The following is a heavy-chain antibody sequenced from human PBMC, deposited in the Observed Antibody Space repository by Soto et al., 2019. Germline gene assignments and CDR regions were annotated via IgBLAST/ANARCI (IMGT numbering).Heavy chain of an antibody. CDR1: GYTFTSYY. J-gene: IGHJ6*02. Sequence: ASVKVSCKASGYTFTSYYMHWVRQAPGQGLEWMGINNPSGGSTSYAQKFQGRVTMTRDTSTSTVYMELSSLRSEDTAVYYCARDTIFGVVIRYYYYGMDVWGQGTTVTVSS. CDR2: NNPSGGST. V-gene: IGHV1-46*01. CDR3: ARDTIFGVVIRYYYYGMDV. D-gene: IGHD3-3*01.